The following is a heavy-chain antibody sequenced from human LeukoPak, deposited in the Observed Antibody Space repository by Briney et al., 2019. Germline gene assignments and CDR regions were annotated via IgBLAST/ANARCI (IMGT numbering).Heavy chain of an antibody. CDR1: GFTFSSYA. V-gene: IGHV3-23*01. CDR2: ISGSGGST. D-gene: IGHD5-12*01. CDR3: AKDISGYSDYDVLNWFDP. Sequence: GGSLRLSCAASGFTFSSYAMSWVRQAPGKGLEWVSAISGSGGSTYYADSVKGRFTISRDNSKNTLYLQMNSLRAEDTAVYYCAKDISGYSDYDVLNWFDPWGQGTLVTVSS. J-gene: IGHJ5*02.